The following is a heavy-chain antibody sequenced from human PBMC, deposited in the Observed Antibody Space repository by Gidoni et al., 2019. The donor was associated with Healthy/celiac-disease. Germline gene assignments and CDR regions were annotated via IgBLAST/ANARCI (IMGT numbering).Heavy chain of an antibody. Sequence: QVQLVESGGGVVQPGRSLRLSCAASGFTFSSYGMHWVRQAPGKGLEWVAVISYDGSNKYYADSVKGRFTISRDNSKNTLYLQMNSLRAEDTAVYYCAKAGPYYGSGSYNYFDYWGQGTLVTVSS. V-gene: IGHV3-30*18. D-gene: IGHD3-10*01. CDR2: ISYDGSNK. CDR3: AKAGPYYGSGSYNYFDY. J-gene: IGHJ4*02. CDR1: GFTFSSYG.